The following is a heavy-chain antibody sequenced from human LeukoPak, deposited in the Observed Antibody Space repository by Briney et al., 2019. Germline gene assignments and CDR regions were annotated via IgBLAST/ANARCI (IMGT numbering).Heavy chain of an antibody. D-gene: IGHD4-23*01. V-gene: IGHV3-30-3*01. CDR2: ISYDGSNK. Sequence: GGSLRLSCVSSGFSFSNYAMSWVRQAPGKGLEWVALISYDGSNKYYADSVKGRFTISRDNSKNTLYLQINSLRAEDTAVYYCAREMTTVVGKNFDYWSQGTLVTVSS. CDR1: GFSFSNYA. CDR3: AREMTTVVGKNFDY. J-gene: IGHJ4*02.